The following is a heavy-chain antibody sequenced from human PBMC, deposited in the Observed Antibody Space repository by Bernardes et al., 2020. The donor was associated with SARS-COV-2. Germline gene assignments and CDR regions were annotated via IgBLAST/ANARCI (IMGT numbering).Heavy chain of an antibody. CDR3: ARNLGGTYRTPLDY. CDR1: GFTFRTYV. CDR2: ISGSGGGT. D-gene: IGHD3-16*02. V-gene: IGHV3-23*01. Sequence: VGSLSLSCAASGFTFRTYVMNWVRQAPGKGLEWVSAISGSGGGTYYADSVKGRFTISRDNSKNILYLQMNSLRAEDTALYHCARNLGGTYRTPLDYWGQGTLVTVSS. J-gene: IGHJ4*02.